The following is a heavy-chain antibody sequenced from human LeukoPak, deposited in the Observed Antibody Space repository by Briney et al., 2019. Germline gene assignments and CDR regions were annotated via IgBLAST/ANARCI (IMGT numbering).Heavy chain of an antibody. V-gene: IGHV1-18*01. CDR1: GYTFTSYG. D-gene: IGHD3-9*01. Sequence: GASVKVSCKASGYTFTSYGIRWVRQAPGQGLEWVGWISAYNGNTNYAQKLQGRVTMTTDTSTSTAYMELRSLRSDDTAVYYCAILVGVLTGPDVFDIWGQGTMVTVSS. CDR3: AILVGVLTGPDVFDI. CDR2: ISAYNGNT. J-gene: IGHJ3*02.